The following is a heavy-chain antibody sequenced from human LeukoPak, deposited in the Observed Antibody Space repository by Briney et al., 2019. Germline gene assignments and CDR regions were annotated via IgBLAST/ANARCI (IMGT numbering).Heavy chain of an antibody. Sequence: ASVKVSCKASGGTFSSYAISWVRQAPGQGLEWMGGIIPIFGTANYAQKFQGRVTITADESTSTAYMELRSLRSEDTAVYYCARPAAAGTWAIDYWGQGTLVTVSS. J-gene: IGHJ4*02. CDR1: GGTFSSYA. CDR3: ARPAAAGTWAIDY. V-gene: IGHV1-69*13. CDR2: IIPIFGTA. D-gene: IGHD6-13*01.